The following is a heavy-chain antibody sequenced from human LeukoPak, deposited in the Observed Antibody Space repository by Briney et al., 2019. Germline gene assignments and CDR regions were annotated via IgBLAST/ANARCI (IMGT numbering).Heavy chain of an antibody. Sequence: SVKVSCKASGGTFSSYAISWVRQAPGQGLEWMGGIIPIFGTANYAQKFQGRVTITTDESTSTAYMELSSLRSEDTAEYYCAKGTLTYDYVWGRAVFDIWGQGTMVTVSS. J-gene: IGHJ3*02. CDR3: AKGTLTYDYVWGRAVFDI. CDR1: GGTFSSYA. CDR2: IIPIFGTA. D-gene: IGHD3-16*01. V-gene: IGHV1-69*05.